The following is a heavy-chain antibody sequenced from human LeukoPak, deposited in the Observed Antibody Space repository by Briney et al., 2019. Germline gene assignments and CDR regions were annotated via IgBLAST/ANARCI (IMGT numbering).Heavy chain of an antibody. D-gene: IGHD3-3*01. CDR2: INHSGST. CDR1: GGSFSGYY. CDR3: ARAKYYDFWSGGFDP. J-gene: IGHJ5*02. V-gene: IGHV4-34*01. Sequence: PSETLSLTCAVYGGSFSGYYWSWIRQPPGKGLEWIGEINHSGSTNYNPSLKSRVTISVDTSKSQFSLRLSSVTAADTAVYYCARAKYYDFWSGGFDPWGQGTLVTVSS.